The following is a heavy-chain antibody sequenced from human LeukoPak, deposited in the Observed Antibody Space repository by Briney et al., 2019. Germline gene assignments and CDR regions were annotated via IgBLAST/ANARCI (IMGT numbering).Heavy chain of an antibody. J-gene: IGHJ3*01. CDR1: GYTFTGYY. D-gene: IGHD4-17*01. Sequence: ASVKVSCKASGYTFTGYYMHWVRQATGQGLEWMGWMNPNSGNTGYAQKFQGRVTITRNTSISTAYMELSSLRSEDTAVYYCARVPPDYNDLHDALDLWGQGTVVTVSS. V-gene: IGHV1-8*03. CDR2: MNPNSGNT. CDR3: ARVPPDYNDLHDALDL.